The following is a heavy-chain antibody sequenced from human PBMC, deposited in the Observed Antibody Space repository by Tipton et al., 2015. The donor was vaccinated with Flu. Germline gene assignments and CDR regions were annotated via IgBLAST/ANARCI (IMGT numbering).Heavy chain of an antibody. CDR1: GYSISSGYY. J-gene: IGHJ4*02. CDR3: ARLSSNWYHQLDN. V-gene: IGHV4-38-2*02. D-gene: IGHD6-13*01. CDR2: IFHGGST. Sequence: TLSLTCTVSGYSISSGYYWGWIRQPPGKGLEWIGSIFHGGSTYYNPSLKSRVTISVDTSKNQFSLELSSVTAADTAVYYCARLSSNWYHQLDNWGQGTLVTVSS.